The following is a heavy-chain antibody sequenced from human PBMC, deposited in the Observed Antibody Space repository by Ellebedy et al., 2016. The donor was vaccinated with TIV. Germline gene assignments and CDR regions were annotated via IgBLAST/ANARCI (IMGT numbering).Heavy chain of an antibody. CDR2: MNANDGDT. Sequence: AASVKVSCKASGYTFTSYYIHWTRQAPGQGLEWMGIMNANDGDTTYAQKFQGRVTMTRDTSTPTVYMELTSLRFEDTAVYYCVRAAAMTKVSSPSAYWGQGTLVTVSS. D-gene: IGHD4-17*01. CDR1: GYTFTSYY. V-gene: IGHV1-46*01. J-gene: IGHJ4*02. CDR3: VRAAAMTKVSSPSAY.